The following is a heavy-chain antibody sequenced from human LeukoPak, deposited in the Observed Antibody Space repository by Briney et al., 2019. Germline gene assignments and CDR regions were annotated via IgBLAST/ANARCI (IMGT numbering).Heavy chain of an antibody. CDR1: GFPINSYT. V-gene: IGHV3-21*01. CDR2: FSRSGIYI. CDR3: ARQTTVTPDAWDGFDY. J-gene: IGHJ4*02. D-gene: IGHD4-11*01. Sequence: GGSLRLSCTASGFPINSYTMNWVRQAPGKGLEWVSSFSRSGIYIYYGDSVKGRFTISRGNAKNSLYLQMNSLRAEDTAVYYCARQTTVTPDAWDGFDYWGQGTQVTVSS.